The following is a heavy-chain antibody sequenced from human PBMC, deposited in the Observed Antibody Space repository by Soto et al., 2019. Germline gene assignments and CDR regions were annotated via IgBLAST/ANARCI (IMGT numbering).Heavy chain of an antibody. CDR2: ISGSGGIT. J-gene: IGHJ4*02. CDR1: GXTFSSYS. Sequence: GSLRLSCAASGXTFSSYSMSWVRQAPGKGLDWVSVISGSGGITYYADSVKGRFTISIYNSKNTLYLQMNSLRAEDTAVYYFEKVTDYYDSSGYYYYFDYWGQGTLGTVS. V-gene: IGHV3-23*01. D-gene: IGHD3-22*01. CDR3: EKVTDYYDSSGYYYYFDY.